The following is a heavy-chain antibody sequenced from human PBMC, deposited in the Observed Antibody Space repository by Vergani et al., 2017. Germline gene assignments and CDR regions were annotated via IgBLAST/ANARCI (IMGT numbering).Heavy chain of an antibody. D-gene: IGHD6-19*01. Sequence: QGQLVQSGAEVKKPGSSVKVSCKASGGTLSSYAISWVRPAPGKGLEWMVGIIPIFGIANYAQKFQGRVPITADKSTSTANMELSSLRSEDTAVYYCARDQSSGWHAHYFDYWGQGTLVTVSS. CDR1: GGTLSSYA. V-gene: IGHV1-69*17. CDR3: ARDQSSGWHAHYFDY. J-gene: IGHJ4*02. CDR2: IIPIFGIA.